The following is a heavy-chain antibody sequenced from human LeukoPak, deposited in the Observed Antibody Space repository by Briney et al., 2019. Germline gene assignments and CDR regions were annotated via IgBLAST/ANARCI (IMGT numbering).Heavy chain of an antibody. D-gene: IGHD3-22*01. Sequence: GGSLRLSCAAYGFTFSSYGRHWVRQAPGKGLEWVAVIWYDGSNKYYADSVKGRFTFSRDNSKNTLYLQMNSLRAEDTAVYYCAKDDSSGYYYVGNFDYWGQGTLVTVSS. J-gene: IGHJ4*02. CDR2: IWYDGSNK. V-gene: IGHV3-33*06. CDR1: GFTFSSYG. CDR3: AKDDSSGYYYVGNFDY.